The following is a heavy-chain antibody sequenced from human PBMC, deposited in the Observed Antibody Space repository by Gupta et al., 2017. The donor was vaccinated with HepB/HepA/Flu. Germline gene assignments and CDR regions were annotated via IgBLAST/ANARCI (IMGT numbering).Heavy chain of an antibody. Sequence: QAQLMQSGAEVKTPGASVKVSCKASRYTFTSYEINWVRQCPGQGLEWMGWMNPHSGNTGYSQKFQGRVTMTRNTDISTAYMELTSLRSDDTAVYFCARGLTWFGDALDIWGQGTMVTVSS. CDR1: RYTFTSYE. D-gene: IGHD3-10*01. J-gene: IGHJ3*02. CDR2: MNPHSGNT. CDR3: ARGLTWFGDALDI. V-gene: IGHV1-8*01.